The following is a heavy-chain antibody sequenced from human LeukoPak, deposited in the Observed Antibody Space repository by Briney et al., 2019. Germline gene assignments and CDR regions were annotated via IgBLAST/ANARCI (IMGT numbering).Heavy chain of an antibody. CDR3: ARGRLEYCSSTSCQSYDFWSGYPNYYFDY. Sequence: SETLSLTCTVSGGSISSYYWSWIRQPPGKGLEWIGYIYYSGSTNYNPSLKSRVTISVDTSKNQFSLKLSSVTAADTAVYYCARGRLEYCSSTSCQSYDFWSGYPNYYFDYWGQGALVTVSS. J-gene: IGHJ4*02. D-gene: IGHD2-2*01. V-gene: IGHV4-59*12. CDR1: GGSISSYY. CDR2: IYYSGST.